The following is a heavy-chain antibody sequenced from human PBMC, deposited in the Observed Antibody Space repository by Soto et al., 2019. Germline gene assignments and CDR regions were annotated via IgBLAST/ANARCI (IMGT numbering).Heavy chain of an antibody. V-gene: IGHV3-11*05. CDR1: GFTFSDYY. CDR2: ISTNGAYT. CDR3: ARGQKWFDP. Sequence: QVQLVESGGGLLKPGGSVRLSCTASGFTFSDYYMSWIRQAPGKGLEWVSYISTNGAYTNYADSVKGRFTISRDNAKTSLYLQMNSLRVEDTAMDYCARGQKWFDPWGQGTLVTVSP. J-gene: IGHJ5*02.